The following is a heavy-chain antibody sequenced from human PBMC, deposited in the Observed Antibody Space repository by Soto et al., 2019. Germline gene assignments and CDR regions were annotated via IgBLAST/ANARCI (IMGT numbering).Heavy chain of an antibody. D-gene: IGHD1-26*01. CDR3: ASDRVDRIDMASYFDY. J-gene: IGHJ4*02. V-gene: IGHV4-30-4*01. Sequence: PSETLSLTCTVSGGSISSSDYYWSWIRQPPGKGLEWIGYISYSGNTNYNPPLKSRVTISLDTSKNQFSLKLSSVTAADTAVYFCASDRVDRIDMASYFDYWGQGTLVTVSS. CDR2: ISYSGNT. CDR1: GGSISSSDYY.